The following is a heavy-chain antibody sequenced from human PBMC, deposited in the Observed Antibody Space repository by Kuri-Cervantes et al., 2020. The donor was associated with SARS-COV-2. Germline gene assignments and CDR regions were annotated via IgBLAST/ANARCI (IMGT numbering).Heavy chain of an antibody. CDR3: ARDGRNFDP. V-gene: IGHV4-61*01. CDR1: GVSISTTTYD. CDR2: IFYTGIT. Sequence: SETLSLTRTVSGVSISTTTYDWAWIRQPPGKGLEWIGYIFYTGITNYNPSLKSRVTISLDTSKNQLSLKLSSVTAADTALYYCARDGRNFDPWGQGTLVTVSS. J-gene: IGHJ5*02. D-gene: IGHD1-14*01.